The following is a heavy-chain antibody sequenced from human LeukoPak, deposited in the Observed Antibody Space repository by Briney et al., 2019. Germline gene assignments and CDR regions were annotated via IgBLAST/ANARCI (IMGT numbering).Heavy chain of an antibody. Sequence: GGSLRLSCAASGFTFSSYSMNWVRQAPGKGLEWVSAISGSGGSTYYADSVKGRFTISRDNSKNTLYLQMNSLRAEDTAVYYCAKDTARYCSGGSCYKYFQHWGQGTLVTVSS. CDR3: AKDTARYCSGGSCYKYFQH. J-gene: IGHJ1*01. V-gene: IGHV3-23*01. D-gene: IGHD2-15*01. CDR2: ISGSGGST. CDR1: GFTFSSYS.